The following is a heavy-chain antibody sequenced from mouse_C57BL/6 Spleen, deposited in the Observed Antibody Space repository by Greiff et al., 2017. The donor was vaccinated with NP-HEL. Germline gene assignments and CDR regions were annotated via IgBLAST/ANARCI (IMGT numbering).Heavy chain of an antibody. D-gene: IGHD1-2*01. J-gene: IGHJ2*01. CDR3: ATGFTTADYFDY. CDR1: GYTFTSYW. CDR2: IDPSDSYT. Sequence: VQLQQPGAELVRPGTSVKLSCKASGYTFTSYWMHWVKQRPGQGLEWIGVIDPSDSYTNYNQKFKGKATLTVDTSSSTAYMQLSSLTSEDSAVYYCATGFTTADYFDYWGQGTTLTVSS. V-gene: IGHV1-59*01.